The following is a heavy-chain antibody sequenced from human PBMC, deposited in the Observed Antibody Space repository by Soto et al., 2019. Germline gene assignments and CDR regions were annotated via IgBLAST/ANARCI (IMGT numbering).Heavy chain of an antibody. J-gene: IGHJ4*02. Sequence: ASEKVSCKAAGYPFTTYGFSWLRQAPGQGLQWMGWISGHNGKTKYAQSFQGRMTMTTDTSTRTAYMELRSLRSDDTAVYYWARDRGYRHHSTGYVDDWGQGTLVTVSS. CDR2: ISGHNGKT. D-gene: IGHD3-22*01. CDR3: ARDRGYRHHSTGYVDD. V-gene: IGHV1-18*04. CDR1: GYPFTTYG.